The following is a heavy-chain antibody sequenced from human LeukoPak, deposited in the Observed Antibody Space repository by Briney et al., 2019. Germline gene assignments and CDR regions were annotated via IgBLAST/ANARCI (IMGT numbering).Heavy chain of an antibody. Sequence: KPSETLSLTCTVSGDSISGYYWSWIRQPPGKGLEWIGEIYHSGSTNYNPSLKSRLTISVDTSKNQFSLKLSSVTAADTAVYYCARGFATMVRGVVLDFWGQGTLVTVSS. CDR1: GDSISGYY. J-gene: IGHJ4*02. CDR3: ARGFATMVRGVVLDF. D-gene: IGHD3-10*01. CDR2: IYHSGST. V-gene: IGHV4-34*01.